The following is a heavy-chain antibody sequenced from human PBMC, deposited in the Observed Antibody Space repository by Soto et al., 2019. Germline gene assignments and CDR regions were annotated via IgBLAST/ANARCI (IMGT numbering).Heavy chain of an antibody. CDR1: GFTFSTYW. J-gene: IGHJ6*02. CDR2: INSDGRSS. D-gene: IGHD5-18*01. V-gene: IGHV3-74*01. CDR3: ARGHVDTVMVSHYYGMDV. Sequence: PGGSLRLSCAASGFTFSTYWMHWVRQAPGKGLVWVSRINSDGRSSTYADYVKGRFTISRDNAKNTLYLQMNSLRADDTAVYYCARGHVDTVMVSHYYGMDVWGQGTTVTVSS.